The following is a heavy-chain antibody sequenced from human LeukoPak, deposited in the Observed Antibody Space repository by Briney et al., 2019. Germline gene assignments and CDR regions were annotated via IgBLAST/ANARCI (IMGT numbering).Heavy chain of an antibody. CDR1: GYTLTKLS. CDR3: ARLTTSSWFDP. D-gene: IGHD4-17*01. Sequence: ASVKVSCKVSGYTLTKLSMHWVRQAPGKGLEWMGTFDPEDGERLYAQKFQGRVTITADESTSTAYMELSSLRSEDTAVYYCARLTTSSWFDPWGQGTLVTVSS. V-gene: IGHV1-24*01. J-gene: IGHJ5*02. CDR2: FDPEDGER.